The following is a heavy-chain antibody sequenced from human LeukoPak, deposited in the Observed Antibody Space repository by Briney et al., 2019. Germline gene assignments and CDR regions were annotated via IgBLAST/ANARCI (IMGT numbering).Heavy chain of an antibody. CDR3: ARAWGGSYRPRPFDY. CDR2: IYYSGST. J-gene: IGHJ4*02. CDR1: GGSISSSSYY. V-gene: IGHV4-39*07. D-gene: IGHD3-16*02. Sequence: SETLSLTCTVSGGSISSSSYYWGWIRPPPGEGLGWMGSIYYSGSTYYNPSLKSRVTISVDTSKNQFSLKLSSVTAADTAVYYCARAWGGSYRPRPFDYWGQGTLVTVSS.